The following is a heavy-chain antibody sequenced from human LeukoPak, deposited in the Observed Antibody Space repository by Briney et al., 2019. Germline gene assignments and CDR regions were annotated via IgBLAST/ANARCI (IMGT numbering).Heavy chain of an antibody. Sequence: GRSLRLSCAASGFTFSSYGVHWVRQAPGKGLEWVAVISYDGSNKYYADSVKGRFTISRDNSKNTLYLQMNSLRAEDTAVYYCAKGIAVAGTLLTPPDCWGQGTLVTVSS. CDR1: GFTFSSYG. CDR2: ISYDGSNK. J-gene: IGHJ4*02. D-gene: IGHD6-19*01. CDR3: AKGIAVAGTLLTPPDC. V-gene: IGHV3-30*18.